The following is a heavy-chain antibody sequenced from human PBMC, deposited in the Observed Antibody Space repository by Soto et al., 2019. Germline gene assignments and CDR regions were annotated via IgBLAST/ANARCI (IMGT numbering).Heavy chain of an antibody. J-gene: IGHJ4*02. CDR3: VPSAHSFGRVM. Sequence: SETLSLTCTVSGASISSAGYSWSWVRQHPGKGLEWIGYITYSGDTDYNPSLRSRVSISVDTSKNQISLKLTSVTAADTAVYYSVPSAHSFGRVMWGQGTLVTVSS. D-gene: IGHD3-16*01. V-gene: IGHV4-31*03. CDR2: ITYSGDT. CDR1: GASISSAGYS.